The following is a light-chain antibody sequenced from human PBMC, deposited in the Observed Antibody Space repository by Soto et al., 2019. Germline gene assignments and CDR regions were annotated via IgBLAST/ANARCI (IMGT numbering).Light chain of an antibody. CDR2: GAP. CDR3: QQYKSWPIT. J-gene: IGKJ5*01. CDR1: QSVSSH. V-gene: IGKV3-15*01. Sequence: EIVLTQSPATLSLSPGERATLSCMASQSVSSHLAWFQQRPGQAPRLLMYGAPTRATGIPARFSGSGSGTEFTLTISGLQSEDSAIYFCQQYKSWPITFGQGTRLEIK.